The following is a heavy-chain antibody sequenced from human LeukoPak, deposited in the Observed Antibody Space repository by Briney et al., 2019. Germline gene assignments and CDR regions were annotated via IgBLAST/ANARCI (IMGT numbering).Heavy chain of an antibody. J-gene: IGHJ1*01. CDR2: INPNSGAT. CDR3: ATTKYTGYDLPYH. Sequence: GASVKVSCKASGYSFTGHFIHWLRQAPGQGLEYVGWINPNSGATNSAQKFQGRVIMTGDTSSGTVYMALTALRPDDTATYFCATTKYTGYDLPYHWGQRTLVAVSS. CDR1: GYSFTGHF. D-gene: IGHD5-12*01. V-gene: IGHV1-2*02.